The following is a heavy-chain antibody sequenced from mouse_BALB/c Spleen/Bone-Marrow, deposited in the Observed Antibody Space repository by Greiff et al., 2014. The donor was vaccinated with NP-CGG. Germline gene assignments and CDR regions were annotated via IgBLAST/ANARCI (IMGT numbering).Heavy chain of an antibody. CDR3: ARAGWYDY. D-gene: IGHD1-1*02. V-gene: IGHV1-22*01. J-gene: IGHJ2*02. CDR1: GYSFTDYT. CDR2: FNTNNGGI. Sequence: VQLQQSGPELVKPGSSVKMSCKTSGYSFTDYTVHWVKQSHGKSLEWIGNFNTNNGGINYNQKFKDKATLTVDKPSRTAYMEFRSLTFEDSAVYYCARAGWYDYWGQGTSLTVSS.